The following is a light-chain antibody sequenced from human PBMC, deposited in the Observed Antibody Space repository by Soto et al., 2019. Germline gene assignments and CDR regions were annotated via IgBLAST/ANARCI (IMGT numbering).Light chain of an antibody. V-gene: IGLV1-51*02. Sequence: QSVLTQPPSMSAAPGQKVTISCSGGSSNIGANFVSWYQHLPGTAPQLLIYENNQRPSGIPDRFSGSKSGTSATLGITGLQTGDETDYYCGTWDSALSAWVFGGGTKLTVL. J-gene: IGLJ3*02. CDR2: ENN. CDR3: GTWDSALSAWV. CDR1: SSNIGANF.